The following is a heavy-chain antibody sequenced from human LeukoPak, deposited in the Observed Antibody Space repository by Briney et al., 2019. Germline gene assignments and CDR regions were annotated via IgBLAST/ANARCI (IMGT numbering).Heavy chain of an antibody. V-gene: IGHV4-59*08. Sequence: PSETLSLTCTVSGGSISSYYWSWIRQPPGKGLEWIGYIYYSGSTNYNPSLKSRVTISVDTSKNQFSLKLSSVTAADRAVYYCARLSPGGLLGAWGQGTLVTVSS. CDR1: GGSISSYY. CDR2: IYYSGST. CDR3: ARLSPGGLLGA. D-gene: IGHD3-16*01. J-gene: IGHJ4*02.